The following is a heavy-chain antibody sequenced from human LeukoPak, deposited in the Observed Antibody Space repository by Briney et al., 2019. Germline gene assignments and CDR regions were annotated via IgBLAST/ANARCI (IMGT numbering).Heavy chain of an antibody. CDR1: GFSFSSFS. CDR2: ISGGSSFT. D-gene: IGHD3-22*01. V-gene: IGHV3-21*01. Sequence: GGSLRLSCAASGFSFSSFSMNWVRQAPGKGLEWVSYISGGSSFTYYVDSVKGRFTISRDNSKNTLYLQMGSLRAEDMAVYYCARGSRNHYDYSGYYSYWGQGALVTVSS. J-gene: IGHJ4*02. CDR3: ARGSRNHYDYSGYYSY.